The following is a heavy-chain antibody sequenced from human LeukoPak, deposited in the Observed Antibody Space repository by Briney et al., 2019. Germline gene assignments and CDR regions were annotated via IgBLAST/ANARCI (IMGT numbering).Heavy chain of an antibody. CDR1: GFTFSSYA. CDR2: ISGSGAST. V-gene: IGHV3-23*01. J-gene: IGHJ4*02. D-gene: IGHD2-8*01. Sequence: GGSLRLSCAASGFTFSSYAMSWVRQAPGKGLEWVSSISGSGASTYYADSVKGRFTISRDNSKNTLYLQMHSLRAEDTAVYYCAKDETCTNLFDCWGEGGIVTVSS. CDR3: AKDETCTNLFDC.